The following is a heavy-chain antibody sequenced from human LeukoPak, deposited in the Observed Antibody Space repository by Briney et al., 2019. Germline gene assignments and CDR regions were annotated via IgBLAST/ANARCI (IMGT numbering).Heavy chain of an antibody. CDR3: ARVTGYMIEDYFDY. CDR1: GFTLSSYE. CDR2: IYYSGST. D-gene: IGHD3-22*01. J-gene: IGHJ4*02. Sequence: LRLSCAASGFTLSSYEMNWVRQAPGKGLEWIGSIYYSGSTNYNPSLKSRVTISVETSKNQFSLKLSSVTAADTAVYYCARVTGYMIEDYFDYWGQGTLVTVSS. V-gene: IGHV4-59*01.